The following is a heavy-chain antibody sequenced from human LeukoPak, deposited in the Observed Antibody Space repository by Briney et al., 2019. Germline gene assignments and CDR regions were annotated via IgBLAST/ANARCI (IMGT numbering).Heavy chain of an antibody. CDR2: IIPILSIA. J-gene: IGHJ1*01. Sequence: ASVKVSCKASGGTFSSYAISWVRQAPGQGPEWMGRIIPILSIANYAQKFQGRVTITADKSTSTAYMELSSLRSEDTAVYYCASGGTLYFQHWGQGTLVTVSS. CDR1: GGTFSSYA. CDR3: ASGGTLYFQH. V-gene: IGHV1-69*04. D-gene: IGHD3-3*01.